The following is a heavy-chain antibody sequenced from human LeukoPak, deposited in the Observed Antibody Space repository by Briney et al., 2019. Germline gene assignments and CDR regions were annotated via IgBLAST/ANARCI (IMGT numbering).Heavy chain of an antibody. CDR2: INPNSGGT. V-gene: IGHV1-2*02. Sequence: ASVNVSCKASGYTFTGYYMHWVRQAPGQGLEWMGWINPNSGGTNYAQKFQGRVTMTRDTSISTAYMELSRLRSDDTAVYYCASHLRALTGYPLPDYWGQGTLVTVSS. CDR1: GYTFTGYY. D-gene: IGHD3-9*01. J-gene: IGHJ4*02. CDR3: ASHLRALTGYPLPDY.